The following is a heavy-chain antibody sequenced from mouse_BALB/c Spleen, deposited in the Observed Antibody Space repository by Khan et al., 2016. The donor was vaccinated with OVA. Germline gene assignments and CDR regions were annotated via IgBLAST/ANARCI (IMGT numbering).Heavy chain of an antibody. V-gene: IGHV14-3*02. Sequence: VRLQQSGAELVKPGASVKLSCTASGFNIKDTYIHWVKQRPKQGLEWIGRITPANGITEYDPKFQGKATMRADTSSNTAYLQLSSLTSGDTAVYYCVRPSYDPRGFDVWGAGTTVTVSS. CDR3: VRPSYDPRGFDV. J-gene: IGHJ1*01. CDR2: ITPANGIT. CDR1: GFNIKDTY. D-gene: IGHD2-3*01.